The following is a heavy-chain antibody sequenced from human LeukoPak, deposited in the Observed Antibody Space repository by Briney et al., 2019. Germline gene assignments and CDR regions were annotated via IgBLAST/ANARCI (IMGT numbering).Heavy chain of an antibody. J-gene: IGHJ4*02. CDR3: AKLPVGATPSFDY. CDR1: GFTFSSYG. CDR2: ISYDGSNK. Sequence: GALRLSRAASGFTFSSYGMHWVRQAPGKGLEWVAVISYDGSNKYYADSVKGRFTTSRDNSKNTLYLQMNSLRAEDTAVYYCAKLPVGATPSFDYWGQGTLVTVSS. V-gene: IGHV3-30*18. D-gene: IGHD1-26*01.